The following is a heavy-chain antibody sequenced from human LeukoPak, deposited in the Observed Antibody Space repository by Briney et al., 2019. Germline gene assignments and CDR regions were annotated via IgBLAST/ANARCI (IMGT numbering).Heavy chain of an antibody. CDR1: GFTFSSYS. Sequence: PGGSLRLSCAASGFTFSSYSMNWVRQAPGKGLEWVSSISSSSSYIYYADSVKGRFTISRDNAKNSLYLQMNSLRAEDTAVYYCARVGTTVVTLGVLQHWGQGTLVTVSS. V-gene: IGHV3-21*01. CDR2: ISSSSSYI. CDR3: ARVGTTVVTLGVLQH. J-gene: IGHJ1*01. D-gene: IGHD4-23*01.